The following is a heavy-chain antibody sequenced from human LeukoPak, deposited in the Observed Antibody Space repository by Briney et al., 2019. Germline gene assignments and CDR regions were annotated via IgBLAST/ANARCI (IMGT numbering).Heavy chain of an antibody. CDR2: ISSSSGYI. J-gene: IGHJ4*02. CDR1: GFTFSSYS. CDR3: ARDAGRTVTQLPKTPFDY. Sequence: KTGGSLRLSCAASGFTFSSYSMNWVRQAPGKGLEWVSSISSSSGYIYYADSVKGRFTISRDNAKNSLYLQMNSLRAEDTAAYYCARDAGRTVTQLPKTPFDYWGQGTLVTVSS. D-gene: IGHD4-11*01. V-gene: IGHV3-21*01.